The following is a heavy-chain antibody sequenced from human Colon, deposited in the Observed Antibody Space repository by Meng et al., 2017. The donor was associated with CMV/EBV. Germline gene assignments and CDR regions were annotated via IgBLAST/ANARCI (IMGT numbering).Heavy chain of an antibody. CDR2: ISSSSRDI. Sequence: GGSLRLSCAASGFTFTNYAINWVRQAPGKGLEWVSSISSSSRDINYADSVKGRFTISRDNAKNSLYLQMNSLRAEDSGVYYCATTIVVLPAATTDYWGQGTLVTVS. CDR1: GFTFTNYA. J-gene: IGHJ4*02. CDR3: ATTIVVLPAATTDY. V-gene: IGHV3-21*01. D-gene: IGHD2-15*01.